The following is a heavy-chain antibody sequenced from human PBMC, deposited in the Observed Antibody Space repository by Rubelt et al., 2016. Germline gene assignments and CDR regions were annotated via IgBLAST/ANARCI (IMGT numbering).Heavy chain of an antibody. J-gene: IGHJ4*02. V-gene: IGHV1-2*02. CDR2: INRNSGGT. Sequence: QVQLVQSGAEVKKPGASVKVSCKASGYTFTGYYMHWVRQAPGQGLEWMGWINRNSGGTNYAQKLQGRVTMTRDTSISTAYMELSRLRSDETAVYYCARVAIGGHSSGYLFDYWGQGTLVTVSS. CDR1: GYTFTGYY. D-gene: IGHD3-22*01. CDR3: ARVAIGGHSSGYLFDY.